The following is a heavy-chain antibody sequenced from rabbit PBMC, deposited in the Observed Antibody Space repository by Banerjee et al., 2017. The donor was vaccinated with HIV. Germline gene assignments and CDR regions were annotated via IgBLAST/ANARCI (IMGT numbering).Heavy chain of an antibody. D-gene: IGHD8-1*01. CDR1: GFTISGNQW. Sequence: QSLEESGGDLVKPGASLTLTCTASGFTISGNQWICWVRQAPGKGLEWIACIVAGSSGTTYYARWAKGRFTISKTSSTTVTLQMTSLTAADTATYFCARYGSSEIAYDDAFDPWGPGTLVTVS. CDR2: IVAGSSGTT. J-gene: IGHJ2*01. V-gene: IGHV1S40*01. CDR3: ARYGSSEIAYDDAFDP.